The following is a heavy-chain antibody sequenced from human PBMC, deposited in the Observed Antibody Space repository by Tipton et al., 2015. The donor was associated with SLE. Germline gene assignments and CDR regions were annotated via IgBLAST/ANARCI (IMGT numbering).Heavy chain of an antibody. CDR2: ISSNGGST. J-gene: IGHJ6*03. CDR1: GFSLSDFA. V-gene: IGHV3-64*01. CDR3: TRSGGAELRYYYMDV. D-gene: IGHD1-7*01. Sequence: SLRLSCAASGFSLSDFAMHWVRQAPGKGLEYVSGISSNGGSTYYANSVKGRFIISRDNSKNTVYLQMGSLRAEDTAVYYCTRSGGAELRYYYMDVWGKGTTVTVSS.